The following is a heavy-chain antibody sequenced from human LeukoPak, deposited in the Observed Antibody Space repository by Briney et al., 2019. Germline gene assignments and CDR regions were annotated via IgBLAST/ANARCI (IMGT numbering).Heavy chain of an antibody. CDR3: ARGYNSSTCFDY. Sequence: SETVSLTCTVSGGSISSYYWSWIRQPPGKGLEWIGYIYYSGSTNYNPSLKSRVTISVDTSKNQFSLKLSSVTAADTAVYYCARGYNSSTCFDYWGQGTLVTVSS. J-gene: IGHJ4*02. D-gene: IGHD6-6*01. CDR2: IYYSGST. V-gene: IGHV4-59*01. CDR1: GGSISSYY.